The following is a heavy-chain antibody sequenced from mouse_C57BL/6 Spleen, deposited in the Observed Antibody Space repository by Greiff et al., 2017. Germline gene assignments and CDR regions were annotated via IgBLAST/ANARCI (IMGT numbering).Heavy chain of an antibody. V-gene: IGHV5-6*01. CDR2: ISSGGSYT. CDR1: GFTFSSYG. CDR3: ARQAQATFYYFDY. Sequence: EVQVVESGGDLVKPGGSLKLSCAVSGFTFSSYGMSWVRQTPDKRLEWVATISSGGSYTYYPDSVKGRFTISRDNAKNTLYLQMSSLKSEDTAMYYCARQAQATFYYFDYWGQGTTLTVSS. J-gene: IGHJ2*01. D-gene: IGHD3-2*02.